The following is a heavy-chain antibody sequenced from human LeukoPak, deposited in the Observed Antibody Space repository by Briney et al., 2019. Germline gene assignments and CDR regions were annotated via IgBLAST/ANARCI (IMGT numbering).Heavy chain of an antibody. CDR1: GYTFTSYG. CDR2: ISAYNGNT. Sequence: ASVKVSCKASGYTFTSYGISWVRQAPGQGLEWMGWISAYNGNTNYAQKLQGRVTMTRNTSISTAYMELSSLRSEDTAVYYCARAPAPYYYGSGQDYWGQGTLVTVSS. D-gene: IGHD3-10*01. CDR3: ARAPAPYYYGSGQDY. V-gene: IGHV1-18*01. J-gene: IGHJ4*02.